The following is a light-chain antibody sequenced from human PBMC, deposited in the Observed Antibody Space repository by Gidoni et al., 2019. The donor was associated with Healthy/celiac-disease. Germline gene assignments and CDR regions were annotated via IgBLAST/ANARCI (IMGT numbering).Light chain of an antibody. J-gene: IGLJ3*02. CDR3: QSYDSSNFWV. Sequence: SVSESPGKTVTISCTGSSGSIASNYVQWYQQRPGSAPTTVIYEDNQRPSGVPDRFSGSIDSSSNSASLTISGLKTEDEADYYCQSYDSSNFWVFGGGTNLTVL. CDR2: EDN. V-gene: IGLV6-57*02. CDR1: SGSIASNY.